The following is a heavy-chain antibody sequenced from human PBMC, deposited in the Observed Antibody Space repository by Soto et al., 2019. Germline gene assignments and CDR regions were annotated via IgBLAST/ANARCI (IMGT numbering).Heavy chain of an antibody. CDR2: INHSGST. CDR3: ARDWRDRCLDY. J-gene: IGHJ4*02. Sequence: SETLSLTCAVYCGSFSGYYWSWIRQPPGKGLEWIGEINHSGSTNYNPSLKSRVTISVDTSKNSLRAEDTAVYYCARDWRDRCLDYWGQGTLVTVSS. V-gene: IGHV4-34*01. D-gene: IGHD3-16*02. CDR1: CGSFSGYY.